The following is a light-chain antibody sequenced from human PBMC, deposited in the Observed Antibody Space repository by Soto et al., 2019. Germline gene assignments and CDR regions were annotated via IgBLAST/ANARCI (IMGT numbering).Light chain of an antibody. CDR1: QSVSSSY. CDR2: GES. CDR3: QQFDDSVT. J-gene: IGKJ5*01. Sequence: EIVLTQSPGTLSLSPGERATLSCRASQSVSSSYLAWYQQKPGQAPRLLIYGESSRATGIPDRFSGSGSGTDFTLTISRLEPEDSAVYYCQQFDDSVTFGQGTRLEIK. V-gene: IGKV3-20*01.